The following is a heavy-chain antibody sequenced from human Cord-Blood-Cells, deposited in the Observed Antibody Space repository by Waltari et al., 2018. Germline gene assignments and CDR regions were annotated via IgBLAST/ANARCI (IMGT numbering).Heavy chain of an antibody. V-gene: IGHV3-74*01. CDR1: GFTFSSYW. CDR3: ARVDIVATYWYFDL. J-gene: IGHJ2*01. Sequence: EVQLVESGGGLVQPGGSLRLSCAASGFTFSSYWMHWVRQAPGKGLVVVSRINSDGSSTSYADSVKGRFTISRDNAKNTLYLQMNSLRAEDTAVYYCARVDIVATYWYFDLWGRGTLVTVSS. D-gene: IGHD5-12*01. CDR2: INSDGSST.